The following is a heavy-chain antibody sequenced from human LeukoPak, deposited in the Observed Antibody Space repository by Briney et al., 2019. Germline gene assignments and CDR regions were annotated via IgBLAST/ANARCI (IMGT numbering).Heavy chain of an antibody. CDR1: GYTFTSYG. CDR3: ARDWDSRNDYFDP. J-gene: IGHJ4*02. Sequence: ASVKVSCKASGYTFTSYGISWVRQAPGQGLEWMGWTSAHNDDTNYAETLQGRLTMTTDISTSTACMELTSLRSDDTAVYYCARDWDSRNDYFDPWGQGTLVIVSS. CDR2: TSAHNDDT. D-gene: IGHD1-1*01. V-gene: IGHV1-18*01.